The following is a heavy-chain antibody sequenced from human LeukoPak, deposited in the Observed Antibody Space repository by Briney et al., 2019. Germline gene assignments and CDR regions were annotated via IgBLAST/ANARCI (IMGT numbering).Heavy chain of an antibody. J-gene: IGHJ4*02. D-gene: IGHD2-21*01. CDR2: MNPNSANT. V-gene: IGHV1-8*01. Sequence: ASVKVSCKASGYTFTSYDINWVRQATGQGLEWMGWMNPNSANTGYAQKFQGRVTMTRNTSISTAYIELSSMRSEDTAVYYCARSRVPAGGGCYAYWGRGAPVTVSS. CDR1: GYTFTSYD. CDR3: ARSRVPAGGGCYAY.